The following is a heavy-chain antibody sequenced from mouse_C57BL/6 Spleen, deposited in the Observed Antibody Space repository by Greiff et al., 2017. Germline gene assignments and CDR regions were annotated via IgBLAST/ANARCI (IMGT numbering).Heavy chain of an antibody. CDR3: TRVGYYGSSSYFDV. CDR1: GFTFSSYA. V-gene: IGHV5-9-1*02. CDR2: ISSGGDYI. D-gene: IGHD1-1*01. Sequence: LQQSGEGLVKPGGSLKLSCAASGFTFSSYAMSWVRQTPEKRLEWVAYISSGGDYIYYADTVKGRFTISRDNARNTLYLQMSSLKSEDTAMYYCTRVGYYGSSSYFDVWGTGTTVTVSS. J-gene: IGHJ1*03.